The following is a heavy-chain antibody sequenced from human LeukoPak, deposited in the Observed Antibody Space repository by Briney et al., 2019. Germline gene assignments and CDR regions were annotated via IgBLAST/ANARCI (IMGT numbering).Heavy chain of an antibody. CDR2: INPNSGGT. CDR3: ARGDYYGSGSYSSHYFDY. CDR1: GYTFTGYY. Sequence: ASVKVSCKASGYTFTGYYMHWVRQAPGQGLEWMGWINPNSGGTNYAQKFQGRVTMTRDTSISTAYMELSRLRSDDTAVYYCARGDYYGSGSYSSHYFDYWGQGTLVTVSS. J-gene: IGHJ4*02. V-gene: IGHV1-2*02. D-gene: IGHD3-10*01.